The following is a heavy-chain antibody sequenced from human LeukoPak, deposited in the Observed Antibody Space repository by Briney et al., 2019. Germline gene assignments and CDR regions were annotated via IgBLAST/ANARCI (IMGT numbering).Heavy chain of an antibody. J-gene: IGHJ6*03. CDR3: AKAERYSYNYYYYMDV. V-gene: IGHV5-51*01. CDR2: IYPGDSDT. D-gene: IGHD5-18*01. Sequence: GESLKISCKGSGYSFTSYWIGWVRQMPGKGLEWMGIIYPGDSDTRYSPSFQGQVTISADKSISTAYLQWSSLKASDTAMYYCAKAERYSYNYYYYMDVWGTGTTVTVSS. CDR1: GYSFTSYW.